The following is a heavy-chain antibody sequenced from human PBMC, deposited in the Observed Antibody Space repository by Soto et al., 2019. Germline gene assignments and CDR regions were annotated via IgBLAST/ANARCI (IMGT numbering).Heavy chain of an antibody. V-gene: IGHV3-73*02. J-gene: IGHJ4*02. D-gene: IGHD1-26*01. CDR3: TKEGAAHDY. CDR1: GFTFSGST. Sequence: EVQLVESGGGLVQPGGSLKLSCAASGFTFSGSTMHWIRQASGKGLEWIGRIRTNTKNYATAYAVSLKGRFTISRGDSENTAYLQMDSLKTEDTALYYCTKEGAAHDYWGQGTLVTVSS. CDR2: IRTNTKNYAT.